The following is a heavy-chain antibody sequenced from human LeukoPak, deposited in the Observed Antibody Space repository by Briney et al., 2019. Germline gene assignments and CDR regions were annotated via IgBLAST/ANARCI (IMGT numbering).Heavy chain of an antibody. V-gene: IGHV4-4*02. CDR1: GGSISSSNW. J-gene: IGHJ5*02. CDR2: IYHSGST. CDR3: ARGRNYYDSSGYSDFDP. Sequence: SETLSLTCAVSGGSISSSNWWSWVRQPPGKGLEWIGEIYHSGSTNYNPSLKSRVTISVDKSKNQFSLKLSSVTAADTAVYYCARGRNYYDSSGYSDFDPWGQGTLVTVSS. D-gene: IGHD3-22*01.